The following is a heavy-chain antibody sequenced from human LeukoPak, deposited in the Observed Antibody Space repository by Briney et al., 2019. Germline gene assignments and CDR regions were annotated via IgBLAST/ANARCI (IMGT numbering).Heavy chain of an antibody. J-gene: IGHJ4*02. CDR1: GFTFSSYW. CDR3: ARDQGDVLRFLEWLWYLDY. Sequence: GGSLRLSCAASGFTFSSYWMSWVRQAPGKGLEWVANIKQNGSEKYYVDSVKGRFTISRDNAKNSLYLQMNSLRAEDTAVYYCARDQGDVLRFLEWLWYLDYWGQGTLVTVSS. CDR2: IKQNGSEK. V-gene: IGHV3-7*01. D-gene: IGHD3-3*01.